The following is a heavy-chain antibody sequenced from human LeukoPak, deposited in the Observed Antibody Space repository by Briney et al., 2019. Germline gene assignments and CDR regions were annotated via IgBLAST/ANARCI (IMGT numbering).Heavy chain of an antibody. Sequence: PGGSLRLSCAASGFTFSSYAMTWVRQAPGKGLEWVSSISSSGGSTYYADSVRGRFTISRDNSKNTLYLQMNSLRAEDTAVYYCAGDHYYDSSGYYSDYFDYWGQGTLVTVSS. V-gene: IGHV3-23*01. CDR3: AGDHYYDSSGYYSDYFDY. J-gene: IGHJ4*02. CDR1: GFTFSSYA. CDR2: ISSSGGST. D-gene: IGHD3-22*01.